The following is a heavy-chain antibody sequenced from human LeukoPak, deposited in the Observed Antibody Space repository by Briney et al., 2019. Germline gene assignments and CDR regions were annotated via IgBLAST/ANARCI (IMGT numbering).Heavy chain of an antibody. CDR3: AKVGETDNIDY. J-gene: IGHJ4*02. D-gene: IGHD2-21*01. CDR2: INLSGGST. CDR1: GYTFTSYY. V-gene: IGHV1-46*01. Sequence: ASVKASCKASGYTFTSYYMHWVRQAPGQGLEWMGIINLSGGSTSYAQKFQGRVTMTRDTSISTAYMELSRLRSDDTAVYYCAKVGETDNIDYWGQGTLVTVYS.